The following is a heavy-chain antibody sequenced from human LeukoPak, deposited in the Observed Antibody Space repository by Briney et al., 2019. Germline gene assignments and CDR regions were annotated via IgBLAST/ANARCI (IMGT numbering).Heavy chain of an antibody. J-gene: IGHJ6*03. D-gene: IGHD2-2*01. V-gene: IGHV3-21*01. CDR1: GFTFSNYG. Sequence: GGSLRLSCATSGFTFSNYGMHWVRQAPGKGLEWVSSISSSSSYIYYADSVKGRFTISRDNAKNSLYLQMNSLRAEDTAVYYCARVGYCSSTSCYAVAYYYYMDVWGKGTTVTVSS. CDR3: ARVGYCSSTSCYAVAYYYYMDV. CDR2: ISSSSSYI.